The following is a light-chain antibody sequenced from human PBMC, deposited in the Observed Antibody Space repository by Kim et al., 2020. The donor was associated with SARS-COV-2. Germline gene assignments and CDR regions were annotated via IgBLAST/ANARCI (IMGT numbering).Light chain of an antibody. CDR2: AAS. V-gene: IGKV1-39*01. J-gene: IGKJ3*01. CDR1: QNINSH. Sequence: DIQMTQSPSSLSASVGDRVTITCRTSQNINSHLNWYHQKPGRAPKLLIYAASTLQGGVPSRFSGSGSETDFTLTISSLQPEDFATYCCQQTYISPFTFGPGTKVDIK. CDR3: QQTYISPFT.